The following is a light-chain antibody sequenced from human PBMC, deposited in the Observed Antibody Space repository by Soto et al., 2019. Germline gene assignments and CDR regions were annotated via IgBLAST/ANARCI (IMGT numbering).Light chain of an antibody. J-gene: IGKJ1*01. V-gene: IGKV1-5*01. Sequence: DIQMTQSPSTLSASVGDRVTITCRASQSIGRFLAWYQHQPGKAPKLLIYDASTLESGVLPRFSGTGSGTEFTFSITSLQPEDFGTYYCQQCYMGWTFGQGTKVDIK. CDR2: DAS. CDR1: QSIGRF. CDR3: QQCYMGWT.